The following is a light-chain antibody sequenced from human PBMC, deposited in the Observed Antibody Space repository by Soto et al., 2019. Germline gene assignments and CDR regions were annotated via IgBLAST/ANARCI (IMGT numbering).Light chain of an antibody. CDR3: SSYTSSNTLI. CDR2: EVT. CDR1: SSDVGGYNY. Sequence: QSALTQPASVSGSPGQSITISFTGTSSDVGGYNYVSWYQQYPGKAPKVMIYEVTNRPSGVSNRFSGSKSGNTASLTISGLQAEDEADYYCSSYTSSNTLIFGGGTKLTVL. J-gene: IGLJ2*01. V-gene: IGLV2-14*01.